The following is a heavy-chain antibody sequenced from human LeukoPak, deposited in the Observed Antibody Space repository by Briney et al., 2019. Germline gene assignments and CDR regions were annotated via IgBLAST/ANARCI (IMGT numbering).Heavy chain of an antibody. D-gene: IGHD3-22*01. CDR2: IYHSGST. V-gene: IGHV4-30-2*01. CDR3: ARAVYYDSSGYVFDY. CDR1: GGSISSGGYS. J-gene: IGHJ4*02. Sequence: SQTLSLTCAVSGGSISSGGYSWSWIRQPPGKGLEWIGYIYHSGSTYNNPSLKSRVTISVDRSKNQFSLKLSSVTAADTAVYYCARAVYYDSSGYVFDYWGQGTLVTVSS.